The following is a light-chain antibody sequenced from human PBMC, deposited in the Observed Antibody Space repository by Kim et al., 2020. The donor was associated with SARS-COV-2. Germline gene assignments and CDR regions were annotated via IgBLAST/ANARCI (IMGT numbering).Light chain of an antibody. CDR3: QEYYSTPYT. CDR2: WAS. V-gene: IGKV4-1*01. J-gene: IGKJ2*01. Sequence: DIVMTQSPDSLAVSLGERATINCKSSQSILYSSNNKNYLAWYQQKPGQPPKLLIYWASTREAGVPDRFSGSGSGTDFTLTISSLQAGDVAVYFGQEYYSTPYTFGQGTKLEI. CDR1: QSILYSSNNKNY.